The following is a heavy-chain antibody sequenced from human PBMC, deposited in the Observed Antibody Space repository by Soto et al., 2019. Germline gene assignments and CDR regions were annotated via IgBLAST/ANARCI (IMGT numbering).Heavy chain of an antibody. CDR2: IYHSGST. CDR1: SGSISSSNW. D-gene: IGHD2-15*01. J-gene: IGHJ3*02. CDR3: ARGGDIVVADAFDI. Sequence: SETLSLTCAVSSGSISSSNWWSWVRQPPGKGLEWIGEIYHSGSTNYNPSLKSRVTISVDKSKNQFSLKLSSVTAADTAVYYCARGGDIVVADAFDIWGQGTMVTVSS. V-gene: IGHV4-4*02.